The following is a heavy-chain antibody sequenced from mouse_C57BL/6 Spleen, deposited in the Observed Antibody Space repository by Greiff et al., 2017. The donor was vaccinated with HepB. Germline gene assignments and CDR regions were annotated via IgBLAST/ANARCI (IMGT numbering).Heavy chain of an antibody. J-gene: IGHJ4*01. CDR1: GYSITSGYY. CDR3: ASGYDYACAIDY. CDR2: ISYDGSN. V-gene: IGHV3-6*01. D-gene: IGHD2-4*01. Sequence: EVKLQESGPGLVKPSQSLSLTCSVTGYSITSGYYWNWIRQSPGNKLEWMGYISYDGSNNYNPSLKNRISITRDTSKNQFFLKLSSVTTEDTATYYCASGYDYACAIDYWGQGTSVTVSS.